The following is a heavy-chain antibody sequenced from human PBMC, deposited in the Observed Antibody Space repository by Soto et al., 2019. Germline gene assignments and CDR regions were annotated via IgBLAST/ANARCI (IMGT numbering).Heavy chain of an antibody. CDR3: AKDQTVFGPYFYATDV. Sequence: QLQLQESGPGLVEPSETLSLSCSVSGDSISSTSHFWGWIRQSPGKGLEYIGSISYSGTTYYSPSLKSRVTISVDTSNNQFSLKLSSVTATDTAVYYCAKDQTVFGPYFYATDVWGQGTTVTVSS. D-gene: IGHD3-3*01. J-gene: IGHJ6*02. CDR2: ISYSGTT. CDR1: GDSISSTSHF. V-gene: IGHV4-39*02.